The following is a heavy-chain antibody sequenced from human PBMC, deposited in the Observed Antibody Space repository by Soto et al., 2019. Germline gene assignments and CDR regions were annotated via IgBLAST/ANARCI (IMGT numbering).Heavy chain of an antibody. CDR2: INNYNGNK. CDR1: GYSFNNYG. V-gene: IGHV1-18*04. D-gene: IGHD1-1*01. J-gene: IGHJ3*02. CDR3: APERGNYRIALDI. Sequence: ASVKVSCKASGYSFNNYGVSWVRQAPGQGLEWMGWINNYNGNKKFSQRFLGRVTLTTDRVANIAYMQLENLRSDDTALYFCAPERGNYRIALDIWGQGTMVTVSS.